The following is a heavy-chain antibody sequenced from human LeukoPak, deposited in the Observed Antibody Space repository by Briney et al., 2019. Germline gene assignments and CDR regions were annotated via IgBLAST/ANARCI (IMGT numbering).Heavy chain of an antibody. CDR1: GFTFSSYG. Sequence: GGSLRLSCAASGFTFSSYGMHWVRQAPGKGLEWVAVISYDGSNKYYAHSVKGRFTISRDNSKNTLYLQMNSLRAEDTAVYYCAKDPQLWASGAFDIWGQGTMVTVSS. CDR2: ISYDGSNK. J-gene: IGHJ3*02. CDR3: AKDPQLWASGAFDI. D-gene: IGHD5-18*01. V-gene: IGHV3-30*18.